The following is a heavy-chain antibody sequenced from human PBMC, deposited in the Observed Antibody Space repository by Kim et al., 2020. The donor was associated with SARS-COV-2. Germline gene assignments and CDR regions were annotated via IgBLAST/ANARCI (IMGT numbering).Heavy chain of an antibody. CDR1: GGSISSYY. CDR2: IYTSGST. CDR3: ARGGTAADDYGNNWFDP. J-gene: IGHJ5*02. D-gene: IGHD6-13*01. V-gene: IGHV4-4*07. Sequence: SETLSLTCTVSGGSISSYYWSWIRQPAGKGLEWIGRIYTSGSTNYNPSLKSRVTMSVDTSKNQFSLKLSSVTAADTAVYYCARGGTAADDYGNNWFDPWAQGTLVTVSS.